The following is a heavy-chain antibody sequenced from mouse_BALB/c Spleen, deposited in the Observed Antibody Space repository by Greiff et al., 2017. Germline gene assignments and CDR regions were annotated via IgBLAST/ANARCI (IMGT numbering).Heavy chain of an antibody. V-gene: IGHV14-3*02. Sequence: EVQLQQSGAELVKPGASVKLSCTASGFNIKDTYLHWVKQRPEQGLEWIGRIDPANGNTKYDPKFQGKATITADTSSNTAYLQLSSLKPEDTAVYFSALDYDYLYYWGQGTTLTVSS. CDR2: IDPANGNT. D-gene: IGHD2-4*01. J-gene: IGHJ2*01. CDR3: ALDYDYLYY. CDR1: GFNIKDTY.